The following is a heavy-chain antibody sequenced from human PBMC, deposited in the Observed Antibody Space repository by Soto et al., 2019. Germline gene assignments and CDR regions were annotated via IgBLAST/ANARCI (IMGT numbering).Heavy chain of an antibody. V-gene: IGHV4-31*03. CDR3: ARGGDGFDL. Sequence: QVRLQESGPGLVRPSQTLSLTCSVSGDSLNIGGHYWPWIRQHPGKGLEWMGYIYHSGGTEYSPSLKGRVTISVDTSENQFSLKLTSMSAAETAVYYCARGGDGFDLWGQGKMVTVSS. CDR2: IYHSGGT. J-gene: IGHJ3*01. CDR1: GDSLNIGGHY.